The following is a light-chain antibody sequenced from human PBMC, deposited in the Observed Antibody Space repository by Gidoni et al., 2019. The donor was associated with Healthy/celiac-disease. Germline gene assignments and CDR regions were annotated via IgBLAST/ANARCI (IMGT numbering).Light chain of an antibody. CDR3: NSRDSSGNPPVV. CDR1: SLRSYY. Sequence: SSELTQDPAVSVALGQPARITCQGDSLRSYYASWYQQKPGQAPVLVIYGKNNRPSGIPDRFSGSSSGNTVSLTITGAQAEDEADYYCNSRDSSGNPPVVFGGGTKLTVL. J-gene: IGLJ2*01. V-gene: IGLV3-19*01. CDR2: GKN.